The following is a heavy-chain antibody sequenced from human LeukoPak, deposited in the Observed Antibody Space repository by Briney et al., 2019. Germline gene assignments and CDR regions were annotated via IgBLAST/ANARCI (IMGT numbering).Heavy chain of an antibody. J-gene: IGHJ3*02. CDR1: GFTFSNAW. D-gene: IGHD3-3*01. CDR3: TTAHYDFWSGTTLDAFDI. CDR2: IKSKTDGGTT. Sequence: GGSLRLSCAASGFTFSNAWMSWVRQAPGKGLEWVGRIKSKTDGGTTDYAAPVKGRFTISRDDSKNTLYLQMNSLKTEDTAVYYCTTAHYDFWSGTTLDAFDIWGQGTMVTVSS. V-gene: IGHV3-15*01.